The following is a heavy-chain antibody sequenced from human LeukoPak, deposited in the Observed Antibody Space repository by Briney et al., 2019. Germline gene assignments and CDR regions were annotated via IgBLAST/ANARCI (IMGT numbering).Heavy chain of an antibody. CDR3: ANTAVAGRIGWFDP. Sequence: SETLSLTCSVSGGSISSYYWSWIRQPPGKGLEWIGYIYYSGNTNYNPSLKSRVTISVDTSKNHFSLRLSSVTAADTAVYYCANTAVAGRIGWFDPWGQGTLVTVSS. V-gene: IGHV4-59*01. J-gene: IGHJ5*02. D-gene: IGHD6-19*01. CDR1: GGSISSYY. CDR2: IYYSGNT.